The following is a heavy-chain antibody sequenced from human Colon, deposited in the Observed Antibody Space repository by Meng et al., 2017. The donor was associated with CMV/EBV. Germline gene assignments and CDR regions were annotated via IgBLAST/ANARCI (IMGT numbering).Heavy chain of an antibody. J-gene: IGHJ5*02. CDR1: GFFLNTSTVA. CDR3: AHRRTIFGGFDP. CDR2: FYWNDDQ. Sequence: TFSGFFLNTSTVAVGWFRQPPGKALEWPALFYWNDDQRYSPSLRNRLTLTRDTSKNQLVLTMTDMDPVDTATYFCAHRRTIFGGFDPWGQGSLVTVSS. V-gene: IGHV2-5*01. D-gene: IGHD3-3*01.